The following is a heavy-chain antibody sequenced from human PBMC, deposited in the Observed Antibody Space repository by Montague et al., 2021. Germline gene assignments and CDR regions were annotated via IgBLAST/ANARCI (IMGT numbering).Heavy chain of an antibody. J-gene: IGHJ4*02. CDR3: TFYKFRETPRGFDY. CDR2: ISTDGSST. V-gene: IGHV3-74*01. D-gene: IGHD3-10*01. Sequence: SLRLSFSASGFPFSSYWMHWFRQAPGKGLVWVSRISTDGSSTTYADSVKGRFTTSRDNAKNMLYLQMNSLRAEDTAVYYCTFYKFRETPRGFDYWGQGTLVTVSA. CDR1: GFPFSSYW.